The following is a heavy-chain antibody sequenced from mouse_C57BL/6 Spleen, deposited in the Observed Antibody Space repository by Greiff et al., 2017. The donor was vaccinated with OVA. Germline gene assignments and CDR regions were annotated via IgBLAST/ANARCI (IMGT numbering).Heavy chain of an antibody. Sequence: VQLQQSGAELVRPGASVKLSCKASGYTFTDYYINWVKQRPGQGLEWIARIYPGSGNTYYNEKFKGKATLTAEKSSSTAYMQLSSLTSEDSAVYFGAREDGSSPYYYAMDYWGQGTSVTVSS. D-gene: IGHD1-1*01. V-gene: IGHV1-76*01. CDR2: IYPGSGNT. CDR1: GYTFTDYY. J-gene: IGHJ4*01. CDR3: AREDGSSPYYYAMDY.